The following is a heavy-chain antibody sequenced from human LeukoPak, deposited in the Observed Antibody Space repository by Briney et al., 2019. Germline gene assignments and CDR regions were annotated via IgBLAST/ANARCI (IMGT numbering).Heavy chain of an antibody. Sequence: PSETLSLTCTVSGDSIRSYNYFWGWIRQPPGKGLEWIGSIYYSGNTYYNPSPKSRVTISGDTSKNQFSLKVTSVTAADTAVYYCARASSGYYWDFDYWGEGTLVTVSS. CDR2: IYYSGNT. CDR1: GDSIRSYNYF. CDR3: ARASSGYYWDFDY. D-gene: IGHD3-22*01. V-gene: IGHV4-39*01. J-gene: IGHJ4*02.